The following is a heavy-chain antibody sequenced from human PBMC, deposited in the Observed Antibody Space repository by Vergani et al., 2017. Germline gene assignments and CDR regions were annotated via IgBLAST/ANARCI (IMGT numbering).Heavy chain of an antibody. Sequence: QLQLQESGPGLVKPSETLSLTCTVSGGSISSSSYYWGWIRQPPGKGLEWIGSIYYSGSTYYNPSLKSRVTISVDTSKNQFSLKLSSVTAADTAVYYCAREPGIAAAGVDYWGQGTLVTVSS. D-gene: IGHD6-13*01. V-gene: IGHV4-39*07. J-gene: IGHJ4*02. CDR3: AREPGIAAAGVDY. CDR2: IYYSGST. CDR1: GGSISSSSYY.